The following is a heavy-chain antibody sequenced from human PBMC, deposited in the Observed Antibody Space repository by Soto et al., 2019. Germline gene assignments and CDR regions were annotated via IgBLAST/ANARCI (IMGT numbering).Heavy chain of an antibody. V-gene: IGHV3-7*03. CDR3: ASGRYGSGY. CDR1: GFTFSSYW. D-gene: IGHD3-10*01. Sequence: EVQLVESGGGLVQPGGSLRLSCAASGFTFSSYWMSWVRQAPGKGLEWVANIKHDGSEKYYLDSVKGRFTISRDNAKNSLYLQMSSLRAEDTAVYYCASGRYGSGYWGQGTLDTVSS. CDR2: IKHDGSEK. J-gene: IGHJ4*02.